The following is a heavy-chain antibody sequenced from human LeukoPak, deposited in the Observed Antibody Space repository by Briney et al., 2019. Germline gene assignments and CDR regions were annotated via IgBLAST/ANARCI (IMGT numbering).Heavy chain of an antibody. V-gene: IGHV3-23*01. CDR1: GFTFNTYA. D-gene: IGHD4-11*01. CDR2: ISGAGGSS. CDR3: AKTNSRFYYYSSYIDV. Sequence: PGGSLRLSCAASGFTFNTYAMNWVRQAPGKGLQWVSGISGAGGSSDSADSVKGRFSVFRDNSNNTLYLQMSSLRVEDTAVYYCAKTNSRFYYYSSYIDVWGPGTTVTVCS. J-gene: IGHJ6*03.